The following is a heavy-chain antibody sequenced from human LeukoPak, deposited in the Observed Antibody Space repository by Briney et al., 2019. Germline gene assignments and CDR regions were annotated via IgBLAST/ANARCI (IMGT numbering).Heavy chain of an antibody. J-gene: IGHJ6*03. CDR3: ARPIAPSSGYYYYMDV. CDR2: IYYSGST. CDR1: GGSISRYY. V-gene: IGHV4-59*01. Sequence: SETLSLTXTVSGGSISRYYWSWIRQPPGKGVEWIGYIYYSGSTNYNPSLKSRVTISVDTSKNQFSLKLSSVTAADTAVYYCARPIAPSSGYYYYMDVWGKGTTVTVSS. D-gene: IGHD6-6*01.